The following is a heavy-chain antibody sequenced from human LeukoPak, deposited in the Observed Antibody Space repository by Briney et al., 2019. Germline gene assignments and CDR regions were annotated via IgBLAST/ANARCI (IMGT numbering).Heavy chain of an antibody. D-gene: IGHD4-17*01. V-gene: IGHV1-24*01. J-gene: IGHJ4*02. CDR3: ATAQTTVTTTNYFDY. Sequence: ASVKVSCKVSGYTLTELSMHLVRQAPGKGLEWMGGFDPEDGETIYAQKFQGRVTMTEDTSTDTAYMELSSLRSEDTAVYYCATAQTTVTTTNYFDYWGQGTLVTVSS. CDR2: FDPEDGET. CDR1: GYTLTELS.